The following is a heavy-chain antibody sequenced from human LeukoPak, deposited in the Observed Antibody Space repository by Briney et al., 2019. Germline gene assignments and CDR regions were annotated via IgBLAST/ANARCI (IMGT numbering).Heavy chain of an antibody. V-gene: IGHV4-4*07. CDR2: INTSGSA. D-gene: IGHD5-24*01. Sequence: PSETLSLTCTVSGGSISSYYWSWLRQPAGKGLEWIGRINTSGSANYNPSLKSRVTMSVDTSKNQFSLKLNYVTAADTAVYYCARSKAVEIDHWGQGTLVTVSS. J-gene: IGHJ4*02. CDR3: ARSKAVEIDH. CDR1: GGSISSYY.